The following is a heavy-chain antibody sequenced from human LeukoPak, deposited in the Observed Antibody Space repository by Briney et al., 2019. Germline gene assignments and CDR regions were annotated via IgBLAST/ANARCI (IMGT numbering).Heavy chain of an antibody. Sequence: PSETLSLTCTVSGGSISSYYWSWIRQPPGKGLEWIGYIYYSGGTNYNPSLKSRVTISVDTSKNQFSLKLSSVTAADTAVYYCARGARYCSSTSCYAPALHSYYGMDVWGQGTTVTVSS. J-gene: IGHJ6*02. CDR2: IYYSGGT. V-gene: IGHV4-59*01. CDR1: GGSISSYY. D-gene: IGHD2-2*01. CDR3: ARGARYCSSTSCYAPALHSYYGMDV.